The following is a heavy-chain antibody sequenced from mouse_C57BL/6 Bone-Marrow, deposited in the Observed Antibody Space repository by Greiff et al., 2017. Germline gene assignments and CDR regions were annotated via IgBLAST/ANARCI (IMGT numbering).Heavy chain of an antibody. J-gene: IGHJ1*03. CDR1: GYSFTGYY. V-gene: IGHV1-42*01. CDR2: INPSTGGT. CDR3: ARGGSSYDAYWYFDV. Sequence: VQLQQSGPELVKPGASVKISCKASGYSFTGYYMNWVKQSPEKSLEWIGEINPSTGGTTYNQKFKAKATLTVDKSSSTAYMELKSLTSADSAVYYCARGGSSYDAYWYFDVWGTGTTVTVSS. D-gene: IGHD1-1*01.